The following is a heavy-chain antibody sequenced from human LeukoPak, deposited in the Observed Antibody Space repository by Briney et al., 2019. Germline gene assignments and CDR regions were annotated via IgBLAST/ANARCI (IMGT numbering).Heavy chain of an antibody. CDR1: GYTFTSSG. D-gene: IGHD6-13*01. V-gene: IGHV1-18*01. CDR2: ISAYNGNT. CDR3: AREVGSSWYPIYYFDY. Sequence: ASVKFSCKASGYTFTSSGISWVRQAPGQGLEWIGWISAYNGNTNYAQKLQGRVTMTTDTSTSTSYMELRSLRSDDTAVYYCAREVGSSWYPIYYFDYWGQGTLVTVSS. J-gene: IGHJ4*02.